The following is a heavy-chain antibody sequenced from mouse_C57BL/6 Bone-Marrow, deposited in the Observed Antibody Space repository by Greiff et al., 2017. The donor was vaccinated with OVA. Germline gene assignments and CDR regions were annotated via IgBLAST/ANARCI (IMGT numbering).Heavy chain of an antibody. V-gene: IGHV1-7*01. CDR2: INPSSGYA. J-gene: IGHJ4*01. CDR3: ARWYYAMDY. Sequence: VHLVESGADLAKPGASVKLSCKASGYTFTSYWMHWVKQRPGQGLEWIGYINPSSGYAKYNQKFKDKATLTADKSSSTAYMQLSSLTYEDSAVYYCARWYYAMDYWGQGTSVTVSS. CDR1: GYTFTSYW.